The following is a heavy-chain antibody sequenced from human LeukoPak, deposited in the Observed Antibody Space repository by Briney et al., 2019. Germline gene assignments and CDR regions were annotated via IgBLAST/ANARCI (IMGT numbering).Heavy chain of an antibody. D-gene: IGHD3-22*01. CDR3: AKGITMIVVVTEYFQH. V-gene: IGHV3-23*01. CDR1: GFTFNSYA. J-gene: IGHJ1*01. CDR2: ISGSGGST. Sequence: GGSLRLSCAGSGFTFNSYAMSWVRQTPGKGLEWVSGISGSGGSTYYADSVTGRFTISRDNSKNTLYLQMDSLRAEDTAVYYYAKGITMIVVVTEYFQHWGQGTLVTVSS.